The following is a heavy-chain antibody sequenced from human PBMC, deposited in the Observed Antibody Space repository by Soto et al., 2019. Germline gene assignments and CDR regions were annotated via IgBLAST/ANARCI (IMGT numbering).Heavy chain of an antibody. V-gene: IGHV4-34*01. D-gene: IGHD2-15*01. CDR1: GGSFSGYY. J-gene: IGHJ5*02. CDR2: INHSGST. CDR3: ARNYPRRYCSGGSCYSNWFDP. Sequence: SETLSLTCAVYGGSFSGYYWSWIRQPPGKGLEWIGEINHSGSTNYNPSLKSRVTISVDTSKNQFSLKLSSVTAADTAVYYCARNYPRRYCSGGSCYSNWFDPWGQGTLVTVSS.